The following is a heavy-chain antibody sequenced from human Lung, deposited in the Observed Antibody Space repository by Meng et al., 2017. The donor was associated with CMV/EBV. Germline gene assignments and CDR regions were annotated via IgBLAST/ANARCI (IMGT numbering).Heavy chain of an antibody. Sequence: SETLSLXCSVSGVSVSNDDYHWSWIRQSPGKGLEWIGQLYSTGTDTFNPSLMSRVTISKDTSKNRFSLTLTSVTAADTAVYYCARGGTQTSSWAVFDYWGQGTXVTVSS. CDR3: ARGGTQTSSWAVFDY. J-gene: IGHJ4*02. D-gene: IGHD6-13*01. V-gene: IGHV4-61*08. CDR1: GVSVSNDDYH. CDR2: LYSTGTD.